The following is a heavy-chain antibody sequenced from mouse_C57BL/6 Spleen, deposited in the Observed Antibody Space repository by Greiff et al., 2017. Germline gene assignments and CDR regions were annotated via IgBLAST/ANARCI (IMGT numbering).Heavy chain of an antibody. Sequence: VQLQQSGAELVRPGASVTLSCKASGYTFTDYEMHWVKQTPVHGLEWIGAIDPETGGTAYNQKCKGKAILTADKSSSTAYMELRSLTSEDSAVYYCTSYSNYREMDYCGQGTSVTVSS. D-gene: IGHD2-5*01. J-gene: IGHJ4*01. CDR3: TSYSNYREMDY. CDR2: IDPETGGT. V-gene: IGHV1-15*01. CDR1: GYTFTDYE.